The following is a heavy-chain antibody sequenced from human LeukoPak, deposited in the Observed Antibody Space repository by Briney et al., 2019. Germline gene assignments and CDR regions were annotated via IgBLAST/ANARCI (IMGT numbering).Heavy chain of an antibody. D-gene: IGHD1-14*01. CDR2: ISNSGRNI. J-gene: IGHJ5*02. V-gene: IGHV3-21*04. Sequence: TGGSLRLSCAASGFSISVNSMNWVRQAPGKGLEWVSSISNSGRNIYYAVSVKGRYTISRDNAKNSLYLQMKSLRAEDTAMYYCARDTTPESVGDGPGPWGQGTLVTVSS. CDR3: ARDTTPESVGDGPGP. CDR1: GFSISVNS.